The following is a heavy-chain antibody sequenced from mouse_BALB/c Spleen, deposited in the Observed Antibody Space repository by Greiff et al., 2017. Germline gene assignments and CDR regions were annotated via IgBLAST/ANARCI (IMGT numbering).Heavy chain of an antibody. CDR2: ISDGGSYT. V-gene: IGHV5-4*02. J-gene: IGHJ3*01. D-gene: IGHD2-4*01. Sequence: EVKLMESGGGLVKPGGSLKLSCAASGFTFSDYYMYWVRQTPEKRLEWVATISDGGSYTYYPDSVKGRFTISRDNAKNNLYLQMSSLKSEDTAMYYCARDWDYDRGFAYWGQGTLVTVSA. CDR1: GFTFSDYY. CDR3: ARDWDYDRGFAY.